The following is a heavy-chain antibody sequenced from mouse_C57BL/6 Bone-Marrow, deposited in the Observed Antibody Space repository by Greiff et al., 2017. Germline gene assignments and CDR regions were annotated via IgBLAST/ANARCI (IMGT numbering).Heavy chain of an antibody. CDR3: AIIDGYYDYAMDY. CDR2: ISSGSSTI. V-gene: IGHV5-17*01. Sequence: EVKLVESGGGLVKPGGSLKLSCAASGFTFSDYGMHWVRQAPEKGLEWVAYISSGSSTIYYADTVKGRFTISRDNAKNTLFLQMTILRSEDTAMYYCAIIDGYYDYAMDYWGQGTSVTVSS. J-gene: IGHJ4*01. D-gene: IGHD2-3*01. CDR1: GFTFSDYG.